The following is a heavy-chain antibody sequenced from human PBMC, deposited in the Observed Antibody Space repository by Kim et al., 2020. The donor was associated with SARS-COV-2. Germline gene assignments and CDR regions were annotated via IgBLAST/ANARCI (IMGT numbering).Heavy chain of an antibody. Sequence: SVKVSCKASGGTFSSYAISWVRQAPGQGLEWMGRIIPILGIANYAQKFQGRVTITADKSTSTAYMELSSLRSEDTAVYYCASGRVVTIRYYYYYGMDVWGQGTTVTVSS. CDR1: GGTFSSYA. CDR2: IIPILGIA. V-gene: IGHV1-69*04. J-gene: IGHJ6*02. D-gene: IGHD3-3*01. CDR3: ASGRVVTIRYYYYYGMDV.